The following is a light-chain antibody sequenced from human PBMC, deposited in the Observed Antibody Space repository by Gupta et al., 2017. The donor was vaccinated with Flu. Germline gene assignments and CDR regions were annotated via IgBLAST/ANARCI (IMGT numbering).Light chain of an antibody. CDR2: GSN. J-gene: IGLJ1*01. Sequence: QSVLAQPPSASGTPGQRVTITCSGSSSNIGSNAVNWYQQVPGTSPKLLIYGSNKRPSGGPARFAGSKSGTSASLAIRGLQSEDEADYYCAAWDDSLNGHYVFGTGTKVTVL. CDR1: SSNIGSNA. V-gene: IGLV1-44*01. CDR3: AAWDDSLNGHYV.